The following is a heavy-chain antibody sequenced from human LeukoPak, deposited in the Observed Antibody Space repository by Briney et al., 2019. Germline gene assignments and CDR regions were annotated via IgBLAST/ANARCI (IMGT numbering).Heavy chain of an antibody. Sequence: SETLSLTCTVSGGSMSSFYWSWIRQPPGKGLEYIGYISYSGSTNYNPSLKSRVTITVDTSRNQFSLKLTSVTAADTAVYYCAKVSDRDSSGYYWGFEYWGQGTLVTVSS. CDR2: ISYSGST. CDR3: AKVSDRDSSGYYWGFEY. CDR1: GGSMSSFY. D-gene: IGHD3-22*01. V-gene: IGHV4-59*08. J-gene: IGHJ4*02.